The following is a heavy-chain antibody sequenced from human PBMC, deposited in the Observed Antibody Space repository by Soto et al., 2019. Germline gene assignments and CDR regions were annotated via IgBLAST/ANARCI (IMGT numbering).Heavy chain of an antibody. V-gene: IGHV1-69*06. CDR2: IIPLYGTV. Sequence: QAHLAQSGAEVKKPGSSVTVSCQASGGTFNSYGISWVRQATGQGLDWMGVIIPLYGTVNYAQKFQGRVSITADKSTSTAYMDLNSLRSDDTAVYYCARLRVIRGVIPSHFGLWGQGTQVTVSS. CDR3: ARLRVIRGVIPSHFGL. J-gene: IGHJ4*02. CDR1: GGTFNSYG. D-gene: IGHD3-10*01.